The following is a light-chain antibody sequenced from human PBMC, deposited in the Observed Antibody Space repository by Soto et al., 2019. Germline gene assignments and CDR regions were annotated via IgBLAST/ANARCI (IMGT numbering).Light chain of an antibody. CDR3: RSYAGIYAPV. Sequence: QSALTQPRSVSGSPGQSVTISCTGTSSDVGGNNYVSWYQQHPGKAPKLMIYDVSKRPSGVPDRFSGSKSGNTASLTISGLQAEDEAEYYCRSYAGIYAPVFGGGPQVTVL. J-gene: IGLJ3*02. V-gene: IGLV2-11*01. CDR2: DVS. CDR1: SSDVGGNNY.